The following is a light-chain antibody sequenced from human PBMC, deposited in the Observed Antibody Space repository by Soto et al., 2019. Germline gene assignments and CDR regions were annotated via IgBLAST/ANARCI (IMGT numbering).Light chain of an antibody. V-gene: IGKV1-5*01. CDR3: QQYNSYSRT. CDR1: QSIGTW. J-gene: IGKJ1*01. Sequence: DIQMTQSPSTLSASVGDRVTITCRVSQSIGTWLAWYQQKPGKAPELLIYDAAQLRSGGPSRFSGSGAGTEFTLTISSLQPDDFATYYCQQYNSYSRTFGQGTKVDIK. CDR2: DAA.